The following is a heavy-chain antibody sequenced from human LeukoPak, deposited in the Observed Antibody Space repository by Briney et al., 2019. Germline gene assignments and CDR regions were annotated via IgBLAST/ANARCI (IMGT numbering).Heavy chain of an antibody. J-gene: IGHJ4*02. CDR1: GGSISSSSYY. CDR2: IYYSGST. D-gene: IGHD6-13*01. Sequence: PSETLSLTCTVSGGSISSSSYYWGWIRQPPGKGLEWIGSIYYSGSTYYNPSLKSRVTISVDTSKNQFSLKLSSVTAADTAVYYCASEEQLDFDYWGQGTLVTVSS. CDR3: ASEEQLDFDY. V-gene: IGHV4-39*07.